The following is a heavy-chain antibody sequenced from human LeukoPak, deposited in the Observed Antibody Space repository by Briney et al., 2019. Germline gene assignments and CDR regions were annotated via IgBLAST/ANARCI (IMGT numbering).Heavy chain of an antibody. J-gene: IGHJ4*02. D-gene: IGHD3-22*01. CDR1: GASINSGGYY. CDR2: IYTSGST. Sequence: SETLSLTCTVSGASINSGGYYWSWIRQPAGKGLEWIGRIYTSGSTNYNPSLKSRVTMSVDTSKNQFSLKLSSVTAADTAVYYCARDSYIYDSSGFLVDYWGQGTLVTVSS. V-gene: IGHV4-61*02. CDR3: ARDSYIYDSSGFLVDY.